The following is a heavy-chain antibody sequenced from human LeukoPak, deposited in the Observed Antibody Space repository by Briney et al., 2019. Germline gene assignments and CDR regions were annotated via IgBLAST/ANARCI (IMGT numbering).Heavy chain of an antibody. V-gene: IGHV1-18*01. CDR2: ISAYNGNT. Sequence: ASVKVSCKTSGYTFTSYGISWVRQAPGQGLEWMGWISAYNGNTNYAQEVQGRVTMTTDTSTSTAYMELRSLRSDDTAVYYCARGLQENLAWLTAFSAFDIWGQGTMVTVSS. J-gene: IGHJ3*02. CDR3: ARGLQENLAWLTAFSAFDI. CDR1: GYTFTSYG. D-gene: IGHD6-19*01.